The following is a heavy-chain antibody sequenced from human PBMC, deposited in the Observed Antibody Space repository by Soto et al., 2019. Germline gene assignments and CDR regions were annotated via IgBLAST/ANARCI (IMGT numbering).Heavy chain of an antibody. D-gene: IGHD2-15*01. CDR1: GYSFTNYW. CDR3: ARSGGSLGLRDY. Sequence: GESLKISCKGSGYSFTNYWIGWVRQMPGEGLEWMGIIYPDDSDTRYRPSFQGQVTISVDKSITTAYLQWSSLKASDTVMYYCARSGGSLGLRDYWGQGTLVTVSS. V-gene: IGHV5-51*01. CDR2: IYPDDSDT. J-gene: IGHJ4*02.